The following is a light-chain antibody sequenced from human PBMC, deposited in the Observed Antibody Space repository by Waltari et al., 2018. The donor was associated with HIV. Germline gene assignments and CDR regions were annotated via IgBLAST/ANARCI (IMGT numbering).Light chain of an antibody. Sequence: IQMSQSPSTLSASVAARASITCTARQSISSWLAWYQQKPWKAPKLLIYKASSLESGVPSRFSSSGSGTEFTLTIISLQPDDFATYYCQQYNSYSVTFGGGTKVEIK. CDR1: QSISSW. J-gene: IGKJ4*01. CDR3: QQYNSYSVT. CDR2: KAS. V-gene: IGKV1-5*03.